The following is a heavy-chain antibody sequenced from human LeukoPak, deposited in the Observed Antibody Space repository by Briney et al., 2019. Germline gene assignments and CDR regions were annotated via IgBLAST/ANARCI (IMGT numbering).Heavy chain of an antibody. CDR2: IYPGDSDT. D-gene: IGHD2-15*01. J-gene: IGHJ5*02. CDR1: GYSFTSYW. V-gene: IGHV5-51*01. CDR3: ARQLDCSGGSCYGNWFDP. Sequence: GESLKISCKGSGYSFTSYWIGWVRQMPGKGLEWMGIIYPGDSDTRYSPSFQGQVTISADKSISTAYLQWSSLKASDTAMYYCARQLDCSGGSCYGNWFDPWGQGTLVTVSS.